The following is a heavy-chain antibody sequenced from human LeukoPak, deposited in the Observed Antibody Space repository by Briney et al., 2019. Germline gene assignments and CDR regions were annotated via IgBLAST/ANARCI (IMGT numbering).Heavy chain of an antibody. D-gene: IGHD3-9*01. CDR1: GFTFSSYS. J-gene: IGHJ4*02. Sequence: PGGSLRLSCAACGFTFSSYSMNWVRQAPGKGLEWVSSISSSSSYIYYAGSVKGRFTIPRDNAKNSLYLQMNSLRAEDTAVYYCARDSEYDILTGYYIDYWGQGTLVTVSS. CDR2: ISSSSSYI. V-gene: IGHV3-21*01. CDR3: ARDSEYDILTGYYIDY.